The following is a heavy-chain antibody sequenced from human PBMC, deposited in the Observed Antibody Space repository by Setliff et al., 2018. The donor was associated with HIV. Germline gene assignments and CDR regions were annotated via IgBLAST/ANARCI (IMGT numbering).Heavy chain of an antibody. J-gene: IGHJ5*02. Sequence: GGSLRLSCEASGFRVTDTYMAWVRQAPGKGLEWGGRIKSKTDGGTTDYAVPVKGRFTISRDDSKNTLFLQMNSLKTEDTAVYYCTTGSCSRTSCRPWGQGTLVTVSS. CDR1: GFRVTDTY. CDR3: TTGSCSRTSCRP. D-gene: IGHD2-2*01. V-gene: IGHV3-15*01. CDR2: IKSKTDGGTT.